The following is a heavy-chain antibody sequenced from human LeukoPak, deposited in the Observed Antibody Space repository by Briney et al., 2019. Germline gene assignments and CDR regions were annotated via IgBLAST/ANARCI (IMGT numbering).Heavy chain of an antibody. Sequence: SQTLSLTCSVSGGSISSGPYFWSWIRQSPGQGLEWIGYIWPSGSTNYNPSLSGRVAISLDKSRNHFTLMVTAVTAADTAFYYCAREHSSSWDQFDYWGQGTLVTVSS. CDR2: IWPSGST. J-gene: IGHJ4*02. D-gene: IGHD6-13*01. V-gene: IGHV4-30-2*06. CDR1: GGSISSGPYF. CDR3: AREHSSSWDQFDY.